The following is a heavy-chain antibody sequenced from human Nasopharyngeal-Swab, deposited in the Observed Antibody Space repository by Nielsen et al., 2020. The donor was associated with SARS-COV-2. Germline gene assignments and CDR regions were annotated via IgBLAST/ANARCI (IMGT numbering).Heavy chain of an antibody. J-gene: IGHJ4*02. D-gene: IGHD6-25*01. Sequence: SVKISCAASGFTFDDYAMHWVRQPPGKGLEWFSGISWNSGSIGYADSVTGRFTISRDNAKNSLYLQMNSLRAEDTALYYCANVGYSSVDYWGQGTLVTVSS. CDR3: ANVGYSSVDY. V-gene: IGHV3-9*01. CDR2: ISWNSGSI. CDR1: GFTFDDYA.